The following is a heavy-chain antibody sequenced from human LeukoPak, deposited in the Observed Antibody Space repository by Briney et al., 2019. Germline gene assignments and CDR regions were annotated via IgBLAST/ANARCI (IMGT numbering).Heavy chain of an antibody. CDR1: GASIGGYY. CDR2: IYYSGST. CDR3: ARGRGYPFDY. V-gene: IGHV4-59*13. J-gene: IGHJ4*02. D-gene: IGHD5-12*01. Sequence: SEALSLTCTVPGASIGGYYWGGIRRPPGKGLEWIGYIYYSGSTNYNPSLKSRVTISVDTSKNQFSLKLSSVTAADTAVYYCARGRGYPFDYWGQGTLVTVSS.